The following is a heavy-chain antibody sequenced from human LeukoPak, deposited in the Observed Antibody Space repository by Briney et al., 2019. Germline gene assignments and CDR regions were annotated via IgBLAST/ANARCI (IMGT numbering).Heavy chain of an antibody. Sequence: GGSLRLSCAASGFTVSNNYMSWVRQAPGKGLEWVSVIYSGGSTYYADSVKGRFTISRDNSKNTLYLQMNSLRAEDTAVYYCARDFYSSGWVEYWGQGTLVTVSS. V-gene: IGHV3-53*01. CDR3: ARDFYSSGWVEY. D-gene: IGHD6-19*01. J-gene: IGHJ4*02. CDR1: GFTVSNNY. CDR2: IYSGGST.